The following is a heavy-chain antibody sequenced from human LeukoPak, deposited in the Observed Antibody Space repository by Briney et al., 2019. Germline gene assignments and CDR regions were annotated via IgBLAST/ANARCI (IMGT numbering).Heavy chain of an antibody. J-gene: IGHJ4*02. Sequence: GRSLRLSCAASGFTFDDYAMHWVRQAPGKGLEWVSGISWNSGSIGYADPVKGRFTISRDNAKNSLYLQMNSLRAEDTALYYCAKDRGIAVAGDFDYWGQGTLVTVSS. V-gene: IGHV3-9*01. CDR3: AKDRGIAVAGDFDY. CDR2: ISWNSGSI. D-gene: IGHD6-19*01. CDR1: GFTFDDYA.